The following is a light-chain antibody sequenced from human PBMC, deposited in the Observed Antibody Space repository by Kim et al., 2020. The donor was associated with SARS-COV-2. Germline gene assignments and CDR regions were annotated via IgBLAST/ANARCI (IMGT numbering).Light chain of an antibody. Sequence: GQSITISCTGTSSDVGGYNYVSWYQQHPGKAPKLMISDVSKRPSGVSNRFSGSKSGNTASLTISGLQAEDEADYYCSSYTSSNTVVFGGGTQLTVL. CDR2: DVS. CDR3: SSYTSSNTVV. V-gene: IGLV2-14*04. J-gene: IGLJ2*01. CDR1: SSDVGGYNY.